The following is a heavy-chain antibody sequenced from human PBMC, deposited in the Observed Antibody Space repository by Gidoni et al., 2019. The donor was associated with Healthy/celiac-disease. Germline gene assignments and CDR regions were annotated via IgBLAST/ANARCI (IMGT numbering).Heavy chain of an antibody. CDR2: ISGDGGST. V-gene: IGHV3-43*02. D-gene: IGHD1-26*01. Sequence: EVQLVESGGGVVQPGGSLRLYCAASGFPFDDYAMHWVRQAPGKGLDWVSLISGDGGSTYYADSVKGRFTISRDNSKNSLYLQMNSLRTEDTALYYCAKLANSGSSFDVRAFDYWGQGTLVTVSS. CDR3: AKLANSGSSFDVRAFDY. J-gene: IGHJ4*02. CDR1: GFPFDDYA.